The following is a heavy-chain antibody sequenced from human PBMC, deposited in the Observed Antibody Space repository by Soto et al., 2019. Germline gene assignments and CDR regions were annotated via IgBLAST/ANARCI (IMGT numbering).Heavy chain of an antibody. J-gene: IGHJ6*02. Sequence: DSVKVSCKASGYTLTSYRISWVRQAPGQGLEWMGWISAYNGNTNYAQKHKGRVTMTTDTSTSTAYMELRSLRSDDTAVYYCARDQNGDYPRGYYYYGMDVWG. CDR3: ARDQNGDYPRGYYYYGMDV. D-gene: IGHD4-17*01. V-gene: IGHV1-18*01. CDR2: ISAYNGNT. CDR1: GYTLTSYR.